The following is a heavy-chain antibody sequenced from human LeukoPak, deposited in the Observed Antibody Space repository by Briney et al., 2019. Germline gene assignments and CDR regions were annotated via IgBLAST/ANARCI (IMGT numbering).Heavy chain of an antibody. V-gene: IGHV3-7*01. CDR2: IKQDGSEK. J-gene: IGHJ4*02. CDR1: GFTFSSYW. Sequence: GGSLRLSCAASGFTFSSYWMSWVRQAPGKGLEWVANIKQDGSEKYYVDSVRGRFTISRDNAKNSLYLQMNSLRAEDTAVYYCARGLPWLLLIDSSPYFDYWGQGTLVIVSS. CDR3: ARGLPWLLLIDSSPYFDY. D-gene: IGHD3-22*01.